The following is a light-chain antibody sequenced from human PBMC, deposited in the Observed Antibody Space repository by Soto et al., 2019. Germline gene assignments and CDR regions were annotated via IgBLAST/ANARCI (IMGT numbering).Light chain of an antibody. CDR2: EVS. CDR3: SSYAGSNNYV. Sequence: QSALTQPPSASGFPGQSVTISCTGTSSDVGGYNSVSWYQHHPGKAPKLIIFEVSQRPSGVPDRFSGSKSANTASLTVSGLQAEDEADYYCSSYAGSNNYVFGTGTKLTVL. J-gene: IGLJ1*01. CDR1: SSDVGGYNS. V-gene: IGLV2-8*01.